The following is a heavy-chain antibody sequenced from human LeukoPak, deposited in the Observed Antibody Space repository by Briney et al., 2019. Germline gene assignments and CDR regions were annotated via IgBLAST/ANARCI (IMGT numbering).Heavy chain of an antibody. V-gene: IGHV3-66*01. D-gene: IGHD3-16*01. CDR1: GFTFSSYW. CDR2: IYSGGST. J-gene: IGHJ4*02. Sequence: GGSLRLSCAASGFTFSSYWMHWVRQAPGKGLEWVSIIYSGGSTFYADSVQGRFTISRDNSKNTLYLQMNSLRAEDTAVYYCARDLDKFGGVMGYWGQGTLVAVSS. CDR3: ARDLDKFGGVMGY.